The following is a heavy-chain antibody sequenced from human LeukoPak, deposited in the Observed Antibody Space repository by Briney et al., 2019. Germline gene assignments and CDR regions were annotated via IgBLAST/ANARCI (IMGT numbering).Heavy chain of an antibody. CDR1: GFTFSSYA. Sequence: GRSLRLSCAASGFTFSSYAMHWVRQAPGKGLEWVAVISYDGSNKYYADSVKGRFTISRDNSKNTLYLQMNSLRAEDTAVYYCARDLMRELLPVNWFDPWGQGTLVTVSS. CDR3: ARDLMRELLPVNWFDP. CDR2: ISYDGSNK. D-gene: IGHD1-26*01. V-gene: IGHV3-30*04. J-gene: IGHJ5*02.